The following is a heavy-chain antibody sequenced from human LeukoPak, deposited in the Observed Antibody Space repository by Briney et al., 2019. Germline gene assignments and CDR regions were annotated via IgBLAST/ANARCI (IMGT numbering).Heavy chain of an antibody. J-gene: IGHJ4*02. V-gene: IGHV4-34*01. CDR2: INHSGST. CDR1: GGSFSSYY. D-gene: IGHD3-9*01. CDR3: ARGLRRSKMYYDILRAIDY. Sequence: SETLSLTCAVYGGSFSSYYWSWIRQPPGKGLEWIGEINHSGSTNYNPSLKSRVTISVDTSKNQFSLKLSSVTAADTAVYYCARGLRRSKMYYDILRAIDYWGQGTLVTVSS.